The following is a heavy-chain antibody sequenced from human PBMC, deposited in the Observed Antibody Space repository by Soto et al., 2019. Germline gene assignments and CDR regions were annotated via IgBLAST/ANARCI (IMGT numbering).Heavy chain of an antibody. V-gene: IGHV4-61*01. CDR3: ASDSGYDSVLGY. CDR2: LYYSGST. CDR1: GGSVSSGSHY. J-gene: IGHJ4*02. D-gene: IGHD5-12*01. Sequence: PSETLSLTCTVSGGSVSSGSHYWSWIRQPPGKGLEWIGYLYYSGSTNYNPSLKSRVTISVDTSKNQFSLKLSSVNAADTAVYYCASDSGYDSVLGYWGQGTLVTVSS.